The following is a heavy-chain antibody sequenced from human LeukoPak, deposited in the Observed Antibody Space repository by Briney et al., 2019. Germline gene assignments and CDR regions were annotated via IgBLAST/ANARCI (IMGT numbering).Heavy chain of an antibody. V-gene: IGHV3-23*01. CDR2: IRGSDGST. D-gene: IGHD3-22*01. Sequence: GGSLRLSCVASAFTFSSYTMTWVRQAPGKGLEWVSSIRGSDGSTYYADSVKGRFTISRDNSKNRLYLQMNSLRPDDTAVYFCAKDTTMMIVAAPMSNAFDIWGQGTMVTVSS. CDR1: AFTFSSYT. J-gene: IGHJ3*02. CDR3: AKDTTMMIVAAPMSNAFDI.